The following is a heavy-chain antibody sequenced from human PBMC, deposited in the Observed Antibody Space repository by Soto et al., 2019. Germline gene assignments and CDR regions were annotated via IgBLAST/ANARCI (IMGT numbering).Heavy chain of an antibody. Sequence: LRLSCVVSGFTFNTFAMTWVRQAPGKGLEWVSALSGSGSLSYYADSVKGRFTISRDNSKNTLYLQMNNLRVDETAVYFCARDRGGALDSWGQGTLVTVSS. CDR3: ARDRGGALDS. CDR1: GFTFNTFA. CDR2: LSGSGSLS. D-gene: IGHD2-15*01. V-gene: IGHV3-23*01. J-gene: IGHJ4*02.